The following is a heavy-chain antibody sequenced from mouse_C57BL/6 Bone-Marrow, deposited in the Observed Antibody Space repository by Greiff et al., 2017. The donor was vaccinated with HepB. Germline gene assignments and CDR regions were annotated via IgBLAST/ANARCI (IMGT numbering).Heavy chain of an antibody. CDR1: GYTFTSYD. Sequence: VKLVESGPELVKPGASVKLSCKASGYTFTSYDINWVKQRPGQGLEWIGWIYPRDGSTKYNEKFKGKATLTVDTSSSTAYMELHSLTSEDSAVYFCAREDYYSNYEGAMDYWGQGTSVTVSS. J-gene: IGHJ4*01. CDR3: AREDYYSNYEGAMDY. D-gene: IGHD2-5*01. V-gene: IGHV1-85*01. CDR2: IYPRDGST.